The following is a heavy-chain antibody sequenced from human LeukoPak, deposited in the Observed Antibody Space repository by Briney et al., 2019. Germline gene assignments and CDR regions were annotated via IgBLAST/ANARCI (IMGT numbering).Heavy chain of an antibody. CDR1: GGSFSGYY. Sequence: SETLSLTCAVYGGSFSGYYWSWIRQPPGKGLEWIGEINHSGSTNYNPSLKSRVTISVDTSKNQFSLKLSSVTAADTAVYYCARHGMIVEDSNWFDPWGQGTLISVSS. D-gene: IGHD3-22*01. CDR3: ARHGMIVEDSNWFDP. J-gene: IGHJ5*02. CDR2: INHSGST. V-gene: IGHV4-34*01.